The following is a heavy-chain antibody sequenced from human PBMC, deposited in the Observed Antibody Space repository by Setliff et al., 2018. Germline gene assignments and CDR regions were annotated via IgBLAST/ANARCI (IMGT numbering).Heavy chain of an antibody. CDR1: GVTFSSHG. Sequence: GASVKVSCKASGVTFSSHGISWVRQAPGQGLEWMGGTIPMFGTTEYAQKFQGRLTIITDESTNTAFMQLSSLRSDDTAVYYCVREGVDSRSSTDYRYYMDVWGKGTTVTVSS. J-gene: IGHJ6*03. CDR3: VREGVDSRSSTDYRYYMDV. D-gene: IGHD3-22*01. CDR2: TIPMFGTT. V-gene: IGHV1-69*05.